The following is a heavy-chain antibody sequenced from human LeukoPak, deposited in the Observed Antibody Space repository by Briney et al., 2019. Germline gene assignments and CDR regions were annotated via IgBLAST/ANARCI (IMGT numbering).Heavy chain of an antibody. CDR2: ISYDGKSQ. J-gene: IGHJ4*02. CDR1: GFSCSNYG. D-gene: IGHD2-21*02. Sequence: PGRSLRLSCAASGFSCSNYGMHWVRQAPGKGLEWVAMISYDGKSQHYGDSVKGRFTISRDNSKNTVYLQMNSLRAEDTAVYYCAKEVPPVVTGGALNWGQGTLVTVSS. CDR3: AKEVPPVVTGGALN. V-gene: IGHV3-30*18.